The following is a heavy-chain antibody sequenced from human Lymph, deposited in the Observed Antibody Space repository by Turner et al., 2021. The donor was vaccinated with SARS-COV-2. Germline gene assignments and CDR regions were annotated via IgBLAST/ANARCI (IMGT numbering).Heavy chain of an antibody. J-gene: IGHJ5*02. D-gene: IGHD1-26*01. CDR2: IYYSGST. Sequence: QVQMQESGPGLVKPSETLSLTCTVSGGSISSYYWSWIRKPPGKGLEWIAYIYYSGSTNYNSSLNSRVTISLDTSKNQFSLKISSVTAADTAVHYCATQRVVATIFPPWFYPWGQGTLVTVSS. V-gene: IGHV4-59*08. CDR3: ATQRVVATIFPPWFYP. CDR1: GGSISSYY.